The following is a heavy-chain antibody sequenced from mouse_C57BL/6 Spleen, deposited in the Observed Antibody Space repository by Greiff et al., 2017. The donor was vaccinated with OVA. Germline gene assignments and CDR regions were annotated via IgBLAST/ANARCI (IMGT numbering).Heavy chain of an antibody. D-gene: IGHD2-4*01. CDR3: ARFGYDYDVGYYFDY. Sequence: QVQLQQPGAELVKPGASVKLSCKASGYTFTSYWMHWVKQRPGQGLEWIGMIHPNSGSTNYNEKFKSKATLTVDKSSSTAYMQLSSLTSEDSAVYYCARFGYDYDVGYYFDYWGQGTTLTVSS. V-gene: IGHV1-64*01. J-gene: IGHJ2*01. CDR1: GYTFTSYW. CDR2: IHPNSGST.